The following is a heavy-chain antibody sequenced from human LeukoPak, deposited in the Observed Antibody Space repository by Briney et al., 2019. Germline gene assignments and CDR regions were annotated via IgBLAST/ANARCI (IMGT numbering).Heavy chain of an antibody. Sequence: PGGSLRLSCAASGFTFSSYSMNWVRQAPGKGLEWVSYISSSSSTIYYADSVKGRFTISRDNAKNSLYLQMNSLRAEDTAVYYCVREVEQGGYHYFDYWGQGTLVTVSS. V-gene: IGHV3-48*04. D-gene: IGHD1-26*01. J-gene: IGHJ4*02. CDR1: GFTFSSYS. CDR3: VREVEQGGYHYFDY. CDR2: ISSSSSTI.